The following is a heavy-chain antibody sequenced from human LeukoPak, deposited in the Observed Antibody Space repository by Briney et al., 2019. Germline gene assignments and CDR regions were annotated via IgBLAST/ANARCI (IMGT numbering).Heavy chain of an antibody. J-gene: IGHJ3*02. CDR1: GYTFTSYG. D-gene: IGHD3-10*01. CDR2: ISAYNGNT. CDR3: ARALALLWFGEVVGGAAAFDI. V-gene: IGHV1-18*01. Sequence: GASVKVSCKASGYTFTSYGISWVRQAPGQGLEWMGWISAYNGNTNYAQKLQGRVTMTTDTSTSTAYMELRSLRSDDTAVYYCARALALLWFGEVVGGAAAFDIWGQGTMVTVSS.